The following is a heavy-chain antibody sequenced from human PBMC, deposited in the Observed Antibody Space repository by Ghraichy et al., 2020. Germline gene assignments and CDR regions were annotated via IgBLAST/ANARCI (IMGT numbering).Heavy chain of an antibody. Sequence: GGSLRLSCAASGFTVSSNYMSWVRQAPGKGLEWVSVIYSGGSTYYADSVKGRFTISRDNSKNTLYLQMNSLRAEDTAVYYCARDPVAGYDFWSGYTPRGMDVWGQGTTVTVSS. D-gene: IGHD3-3*01. V-gene: IGHV3-53*01. CDR1: GFTVSSNY. CDR2: IYSGGST. J-gene: IGHJ6*02. CDR3: ARDPVAGYDFWSGYTPRGMDV.